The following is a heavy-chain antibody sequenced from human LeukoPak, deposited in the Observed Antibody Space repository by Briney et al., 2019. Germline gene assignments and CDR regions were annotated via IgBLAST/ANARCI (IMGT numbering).Heavy chain of an antibody. V-gene: IGHV3-21*01. D-gene: IGHD2-2*01. CDR3: ARDRVVVVPAAKDGYYYYGMDV. Sequence: TGGSLRLSCAASGFTFSSYSMNWVRRAPEKGPEWVSSISSSSSYIYYADSVKGRFTISRDNAKNSLYLQMNSLRAEDTAVYYCARDRVVVVPAAKDGYYYYGMDVWGQGTTVTVSS. CDR1: GFTFSSYS. CDR2: ISSSSSYI. J-gene: IGHJ6*02.